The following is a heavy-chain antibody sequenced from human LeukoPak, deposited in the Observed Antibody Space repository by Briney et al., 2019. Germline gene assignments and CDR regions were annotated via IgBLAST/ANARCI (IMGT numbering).Heavy chain of an antibody. CDR1: GYSISSNNW. CDR2: IYYSGNT. Sequence: TSETLSLTCTVSGYSISSNNWWGWIRQSPGKGLEWIGYIYYSGNTYYNPSLKSRVTMSVDTSKNQFSLKLSSVTAVDTAVYYCARTAYYGSGTQGWFDPWGQGALVTVSS. D-gene: IGHD3-10*01. V-gene: IGHV4-28*01. J-gene: IGHJ5*02. CDR3: ARTAYYGSGTQGWFDP.